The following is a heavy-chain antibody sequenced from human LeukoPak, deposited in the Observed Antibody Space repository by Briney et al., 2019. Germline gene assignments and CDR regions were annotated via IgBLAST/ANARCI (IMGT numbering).Heavy chain of an antibody. D-gene: IGHD6-13*01. CDR3: ARGVQSDRKVYSSSWTLGYFDY. CDR2: INHSGST. V-gene: IGHV4-34*01. J-gene: IGHJ4*02. CDR1: GGSFSGYY. Sequence: SETLSLTCAVYGGSFSGYYWSWIRQPPGKGLEWIGEINHSGSTNYNPSLKSRVTISVDTSKNQFSLKLSSVTAADTAVYYCARGVQSDRKVYSSSWTLGYFDYWGQGTLVTVSS.